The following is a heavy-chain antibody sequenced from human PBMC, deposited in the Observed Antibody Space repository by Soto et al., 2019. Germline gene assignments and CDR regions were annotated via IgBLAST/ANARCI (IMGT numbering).Heavy chain of an antibody. Sequence: SETLSLTCTVSGGSISSGGYYWSWIRQHPGKGLEWIGYIYYSGSTYYNPSLKSRVTISVDTSKNQFSLRLSSVTAADTAVYYCARGRRYYYGSGSLSWFDPWGQGTLVTVSS. CDR1: GGSISSGGYY. CDR2: IYYSGST. J-gene: IGHJ5*02. CDR3: ARGRRYYYGSGSLSWFDP. D-gene: IGHD3-10*01. V-gene: IGHV4-31*03.